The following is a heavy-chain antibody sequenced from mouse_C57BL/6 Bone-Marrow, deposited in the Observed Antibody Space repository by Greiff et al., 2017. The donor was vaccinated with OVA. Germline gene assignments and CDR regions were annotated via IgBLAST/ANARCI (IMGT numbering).Heavy chain of an antibody. CDR2: IYPRSGNT. J-gene: IGHJ3*01. V-gene: IGHV1-81*01. D-gene: IGHD2-5*01. CDR3: ARASNYWFAY. Sequence: QVQLQQSGAELARPGASVKLSCKASGYTFTSYGISWVKQRTGQGLEWIGEIYPRSGNTYYNEKFKGKATLTADKSSSTAYMELRSLTSEDSAVYFCARASNYWFAYWGQGTLGTVSA. CDR1: GYTFTSYG.